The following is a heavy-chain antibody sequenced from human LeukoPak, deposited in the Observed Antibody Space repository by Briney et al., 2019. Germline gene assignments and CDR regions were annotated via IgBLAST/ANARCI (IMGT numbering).Heavy chain of an antibody. CDR3: ARGFLGQQWLSIGFRFENYFDY. CDR2: IYYSGST. J-gene: IGHJ4*02. CDR1: GGSISSSSYY. Sequence: PSETLSLTCTVSGGSISSSSYYWGWIRQPPGKGLEWIGSIYYSGSTYYNPSLKSRVTISVDTSKNQFSLKLSSVTAADTAVYYCARGFLGQQWLSIGFRFENYFDYWGQGTLVTVSS. D-gene: IGHD6-19*01. V-gene: IGHV4-39*07.